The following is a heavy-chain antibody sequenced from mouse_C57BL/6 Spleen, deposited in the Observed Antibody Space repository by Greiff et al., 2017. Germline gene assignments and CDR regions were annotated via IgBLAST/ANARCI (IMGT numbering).Heavy chain of an antibody. V-gene: IGHV2-5*01. J-gene: IGHJ2*01. Sequence: VKLQESGPGLVQPSQSLSITCTVSGFSLTSYGVHWVRQSPGKGLEWLGVIWRGGSTDYNAAFMSRLSITKDNSKSKVFFKMNSLQADDTAIYYCAKGDYGSSYDYFDYWGQGTTLTVSS. CDR1: GFSLTSYG. D-gene: IGHD1-1*01. CDR2: IWRGGST. CDR3: AKGDYGSSYDYFDY.